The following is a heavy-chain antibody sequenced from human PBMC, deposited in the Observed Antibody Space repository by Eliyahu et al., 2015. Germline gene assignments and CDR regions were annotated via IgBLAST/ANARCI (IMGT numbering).Heavy chain of an antibody. V-gene: IGHV3-9*01. J-gene: IGHJ4*02. CDR3: AKDTIPSIAAAGHGFDY. D-gene: IGHD6-13*01. CDR1: GFTFDXYA. Sequence: EVQLVESGGGLVQPGRSLRLSCAASGFTFDXYAMHWVRQAPGKGLEWVSGISWNSGSIGYADSVKGRFTISRDNAKNSLYLQMNSLRAEDTALYYCAKDTIPSIAAAGHGFDYWGQGTLVTVSS. CDR2: ISWNSGSI.